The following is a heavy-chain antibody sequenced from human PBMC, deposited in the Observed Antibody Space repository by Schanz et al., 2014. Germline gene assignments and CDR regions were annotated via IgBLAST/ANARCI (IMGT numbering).Heavy chain of an antibody. Sequence: VQLLESGGGLVKPGGSLRLSCAASGFTFSSYAMTWVRQAPGKGLEWVAILWHDGSKKYYADSVKGRFTISRDNSKNTLYLQMNSLRAEDTAIYYCAKDAPYPFDLWGRGTLITVSS. J-gene: IGHJ2*01. CDR2: LWHDGSKK. CDR1: GFTFSSYA. V-gene: IGHV3-33*06. CDR3: AKDAPYPFDL.